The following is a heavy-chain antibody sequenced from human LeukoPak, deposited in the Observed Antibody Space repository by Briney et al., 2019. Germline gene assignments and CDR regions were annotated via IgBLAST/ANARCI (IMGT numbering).Heavy chain of an antibody. CDR3: ARNRRGYSYGTLYYSDY. J-gene: IGHJ4*02. CDR2: IYYSGTT. V-gene: IGHV4-39*01. Sequence: SETLSLTCTVSGDSIRSSDYYWGWIRQPPGKGLEWIANIYYSGTTYYNPSLKSRVTISVDTSKNQFSLSLRSVTAADTAVYFCARNRRGYSYGTLYYSDYWGQGTLVTVSS. CDR1: GDSIRSSDYY. D-gene: IGHD5-18*01.